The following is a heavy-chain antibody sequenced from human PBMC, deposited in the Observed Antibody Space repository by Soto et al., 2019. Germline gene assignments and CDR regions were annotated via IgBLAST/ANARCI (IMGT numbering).Heavy chain of an antibody. CDR1: GDSISNLDYF. V-gene: IGHV4-30-4*01. CDR3: ARGRYCLTGRCFPNWFDS. Sequence: SETLSLTCAVSGDSISNLDYFWAWIRQPPGQALEYIGYIYKSATTYYNPSFESRVAISFDTSKSQFSLNVTSVTAADTAVYFCARGRYCLTGRCFPNWFDSWGQGALVTVSS. CDR2: IYKSATT. D-gene: IGHD7-27*01. J-gene: IGHJ5*01.